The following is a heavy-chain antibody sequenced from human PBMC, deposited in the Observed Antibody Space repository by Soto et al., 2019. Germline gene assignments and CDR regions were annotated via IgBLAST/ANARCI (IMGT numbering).Heavy chain of an antibody. V-gene: IGHV3-11*01. Sequence: LRLSCAASGFSFRDYYMSWIRQAPGKGLEWISYISGSGNTIYYADSVKGRFIISRDNAKNSLFLQMNSLRADDTAVYYCARDRLPMVVVVMGWFDPWGQGTLVTVSS. CDR1: GFSFRDYY. J-gene: IGHJ5*02. CDR2: ISGSGNTI. D-gene: IGHD3-22*01. CDR3: ARDRLPMVVVVMGWFDP.